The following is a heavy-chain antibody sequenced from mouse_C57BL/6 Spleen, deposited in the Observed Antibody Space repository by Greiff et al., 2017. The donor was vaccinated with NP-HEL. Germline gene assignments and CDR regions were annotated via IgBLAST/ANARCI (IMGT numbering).Heavy chain of an antibody. CDR1: GYTFTDYN. CDR3: ARERDYDGDHYFDY. Sequence: EVQLQQSGPELVKPGASVKMSCKASGYTFTDYNMHWVKQSHGKSLEWIGYINPNNGGTSYNQKFKGKATLTVNKSSSTAYMELRSLTSEDSAVYYCARERDYDGDHYFDYWGQGTTLTVSS. V-gene: IGHV1-22*01. D-gene: IGHD2-4*01. CDR2: INPNNGGT. J-gene: IGHJ2*01.